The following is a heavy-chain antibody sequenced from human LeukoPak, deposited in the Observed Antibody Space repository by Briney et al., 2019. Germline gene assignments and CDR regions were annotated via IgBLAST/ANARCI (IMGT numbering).Heavy chain of an antibody. D-gene: IGHD2-15*01. V-gene: IGHV4-59*01. J-gene: IGHJ3*02. CDR3: ATDLSDLGDMMAFDI. CDR2: IYYSGST. CDR1: GGSISSYY. Sequence: KPSETLSLTCTVSGGSISSYYWSWIRQPPGKGLEWIGYIYYSGSTNYNPSLKSRVTISVDTSKNQFSLKLSSVTAADTAVYYCATDLSDLGDMMAFDIWGQGTMVTVSS.